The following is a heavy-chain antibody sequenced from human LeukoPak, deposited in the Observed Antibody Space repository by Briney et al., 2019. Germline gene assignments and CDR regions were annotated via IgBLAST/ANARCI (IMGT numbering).Heavy chain of an antibody. D-gene: IGHD3-10*01. J-gene: IGHJ4*02. V-gene: IGHV3-48*03. CDR2: ISSSGGTI. CDR3: TPG. CDR1: GFTFSSSE. Sequence: PGGSLRLSCAASGFTFSSSEMNWVRQAPGKGLEWVSYISSSGGTISYADSVKGRFTISRDNAKNTLSLQMNSLRAEDTAVYYCTPGGGRGTLVTVSS.